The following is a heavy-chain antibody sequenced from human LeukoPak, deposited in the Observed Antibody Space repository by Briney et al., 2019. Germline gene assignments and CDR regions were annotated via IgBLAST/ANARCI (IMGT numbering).Heavy chain of an antibody. CDR3: ARCYCGSGSYYKHLPVQNFDY. CDR1: GGSFSGYY. Sequence: PSETLSLTCAVYGGSFSGYYWSWIRQPPGKGLEWIGEINHSGSTNYNPSLKSRVTISVDTSKNQFSLKLSSVTAAGTAVYYCARCYCGSGSYYKHLPVQNFDYWGQGTLVTVSS. D-gene: IGHD3-10*01. V-gene: IGHV4-34*01. J-gene: IGHJ4*02. CDR2: INHSGST.